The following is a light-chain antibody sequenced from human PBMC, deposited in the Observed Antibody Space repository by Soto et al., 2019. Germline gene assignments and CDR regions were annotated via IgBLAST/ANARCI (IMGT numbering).Light chain of an antibody. CDR3: QQYDSYALT. CDR2: KAS. Sequence: DIQMTQSPSTLSASVGDRVTITCRASQSISSWLAWYQQKPGKAPKLLIYKASTLESGVPSRFSGSGSGTEFTLTISSLQPDDSATYYCQQYDSYALTFGGRTKVEIK. J-gene: IGKJ4*01. V-gene: IGKV1-5*03. CDR1: QSISSW.